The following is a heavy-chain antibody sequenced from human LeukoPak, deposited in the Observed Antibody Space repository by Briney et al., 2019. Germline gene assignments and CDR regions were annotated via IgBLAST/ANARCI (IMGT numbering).Heavy chain of an antibody. Sequence: GASVKVSCKASGYTFTGYYMHWVRQAPGQGLEWMGWINPNSGGTNYAQKFQGRVTMTRDTSISTAYMELSRLRSDDTAVYYCARDTYYYDSSGYRNFDYWGQGTLVTVSS. D-gene: IGHD3-22*01. CDR3: ARDTYYYDSSGYRNFDY. V-gene: IGHV1-2*02. CDR1: GYTFTGYY. J-gene: IGHJ4*02. CDR2: INPNSGGT.